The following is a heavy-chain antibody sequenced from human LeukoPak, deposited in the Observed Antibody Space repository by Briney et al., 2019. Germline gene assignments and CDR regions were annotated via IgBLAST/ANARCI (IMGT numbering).Heavy chain of an antibody. CDR3: VKDRSLWFGSRAFDY. D-gene: IGHD3-10*01. CDR2: ISYDGSNK. Sequence: PGGSLRLSCAASGFTFSSYGMHWVRQAPGKGLEWVAVISYDGSNKYYADSVKGRFTISRDNSKNTLYLQMNSLRAEDTAVYYCVKDRSLWFGSRAFDYWGQGTLVTVSS. CDR1: GFTFSSYG. J-gene: IGHJ4*02. V-gene: IGHV3-30*18.